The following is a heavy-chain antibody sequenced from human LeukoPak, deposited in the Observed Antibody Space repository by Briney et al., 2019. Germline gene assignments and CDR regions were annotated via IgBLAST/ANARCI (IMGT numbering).Heavy chain of an antibody. CDR2: INHSGST. Sequence: PSETLSLTCAVYGGSFSGYYWSWLRPPPGKGLEWIGEINHSGSTNYNPSLKSRVTISVDTSKKQFSLKLSSVTATDTAVYYCARPFRLRRDGYNNPYWYFDLWGRGTLVTVSS. D-gene: IGHD4-17*01. CDR1: GGSFSGYY. J-gene: IGHJ2*01. CDR3: ARPFRLRRDGYNNPYWYFDL. V-gene: IGHV4-34*01.